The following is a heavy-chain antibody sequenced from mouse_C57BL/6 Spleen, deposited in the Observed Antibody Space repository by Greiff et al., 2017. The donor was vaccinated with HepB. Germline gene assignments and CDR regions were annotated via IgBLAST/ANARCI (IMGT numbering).Heavy chain of an antibody. J-gene: IGHJ1*03. Sequence: EVKVEESGEGLVKPGGSLKLSCAASGFTFSSYAMSWVRQTPEKRLEWVAYISSGGDYIYYSDTVKGRFTISRVNARNTLYLQMSSLKSEDTAMYYCTRGGWYYGSRVYWYFDGWGTGTTVTVSS. CDR1: GFTFSSYA. CDR2: ISSGGDYI. D-gene: IGHD1-1*01. CDR3: TRGGWYYGSRVYWYFDG. V-gene: IGHV5-9-1*02.